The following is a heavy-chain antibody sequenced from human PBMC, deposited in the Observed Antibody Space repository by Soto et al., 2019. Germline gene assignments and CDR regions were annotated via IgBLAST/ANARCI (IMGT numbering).Heavy chain of an antibody. V-gene: IGHV4-39*01. CDR2: IYYSGST. Sequence: SATLDLGCIVSGGSISSSIYYWVWIRQPPGKGLEWIGSIYYSGSTYYNPSLKSRVTISVDTSKNQFSLKLSSVTAADTAVFYCARHRARNWFDPWGQGTLVTVSS. CDR1: GGSISSSIYY. CDR3: ARHRARNWFDP. D-gene: IGHD6-6*01. J-gene: IGHJ5*02.